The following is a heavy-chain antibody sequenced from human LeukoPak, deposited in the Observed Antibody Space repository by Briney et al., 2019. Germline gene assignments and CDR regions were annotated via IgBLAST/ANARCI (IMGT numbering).Heavy chain of an antibody. J-gene: IGHJ4*02. CDR1: GLLFSSHG. CDR3: ARARNNYDSSGYSALDC. Sequence: GGSLRLSCAASSGLLFSSHGMHWVRQAPGKGLEWVAVTWYDGSNKWYADSVKGRFTISRDNSKNTLYLQMDSLRAEDTAVYYCARARNNYDSSGYSALDCWGQGTLVTVSS. D-gene: IGHD3-22*01. V-gene: IGHV3-33*01. CDR2: TWYDGSNK.